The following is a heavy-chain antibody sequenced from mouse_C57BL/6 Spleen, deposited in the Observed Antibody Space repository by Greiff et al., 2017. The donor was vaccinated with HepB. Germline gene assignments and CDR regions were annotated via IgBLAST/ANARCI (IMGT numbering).Heavy chain of an antibody. J-gene: IGHJ3*01. CDR2: IDPSDSYT. V-gene: IGHV1-50*01. CDR3: ARGEYSNLFAY. D-gene: IGHD2-5*01. CDR1: GYTFTSYW. Sequence: QVQLKQPGAELVKPGASVKLSCKASGYTFTSYWMQWVKQRPGQGLEWIGEIDPSDSYTNYNQKFKGKATLTVDTSSSTAYMQLSSLTSEDSAVYYCARGEYSNLFAYWGQGTLVTVSA.